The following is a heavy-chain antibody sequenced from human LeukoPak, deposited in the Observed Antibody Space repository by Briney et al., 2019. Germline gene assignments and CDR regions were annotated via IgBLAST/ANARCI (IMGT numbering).Heavy chain of an antibody. J-gene: IGHJ4*02. D-gene: IGHD2-15*01. V-gene: IGHV3-21*01. Sequence: GRSLRLSCAASGFTFSSYSMNWVRQAPGKGLEWVSSISSSSSYIYYADSVKGRFTISRDNAKNSLYLQMNSLRAEDTAVHYCARDRGSCPLDYWGQGTLVTVSS. CDR1: GFTFSSYS. CDR2: ISSSSSYI. CDR3: ARDRGSCPLDY.